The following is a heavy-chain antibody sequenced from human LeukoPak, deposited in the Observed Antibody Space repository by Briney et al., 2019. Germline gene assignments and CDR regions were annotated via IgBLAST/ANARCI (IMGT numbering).Heavy chain of an antibody. CDR3: ARGSRYYYDSSGYEDAFDI. D-gene: IGHD3-22*01. CDR2: ISGSGGST. Sequence: GGSLRLSCAASGFTFSSYAMSWVRQAPGKGLEWVSAISGSGGSTYYADSVKGRFTISRGNSKNSLYLQMNSLRAEDTAVYYCARGSRYYYDSSGYEDAFDIWGQGTMVTVSS. CDR1: GFTFSSYA. V-gene: IGHV3-23*01. J-gene: IGHJ3*02.